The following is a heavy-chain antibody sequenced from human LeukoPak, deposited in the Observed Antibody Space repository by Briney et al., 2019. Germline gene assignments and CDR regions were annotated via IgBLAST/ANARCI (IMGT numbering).Heavy chain of an antibody. J-gene: IGHJ4*02. Sequence: ASVKVSCKASGYTFTGYYMHWVRQAPGQELEWMGWINPNSGGTNYAQKFQGRVTMTRDTSISTAYMELSRLRSDDTAVYYCAGHQYYYDSSGYYSHWGQGTLVTVSS. CDR1: GYTFTGYY. CDR3: AGHQYYYDSSGYYSH. D-gene: IGHD3-22*01. CDR2: INPNSGGT. V-gene: IGHV1-2*02.